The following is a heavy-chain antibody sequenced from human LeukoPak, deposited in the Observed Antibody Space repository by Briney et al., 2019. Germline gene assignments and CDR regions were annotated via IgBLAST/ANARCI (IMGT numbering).Heavy chain of an antibody. CDR3: ARAPWFGESRFDY. V-gene: IGHV3-23*01. D-gene: IGHD3-10*01. CDR1: GFTFSSYA. CDR2: ISGSGGST. Sequence: GSLRLSCAASGFTFSSYAMSWVRQAPGKGLDWVSAISGSGGSTHYADSVKGRFTISRDNSKNTLYLQMNSLRAEDTAVYYCARAPWFGESRFDYWGQGTLVTVSS. J-gene: IGHJ4*02.